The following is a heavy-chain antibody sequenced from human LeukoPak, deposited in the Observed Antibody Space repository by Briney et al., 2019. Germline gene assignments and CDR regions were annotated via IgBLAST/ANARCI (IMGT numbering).Heavy chain of an antibody. V-gene: IGHV4-39*01. D-gene: IGHD5-18*01. CDR1: GGSISSSSYY. CDR2: IYYSGST. CDR3: ANCGCSYGYMYFQH. Sequence: SETLSLTCTVSGGSISSSSYYWGWIRQPPGKGLEWIGSIYYSGSTYYNPSLKSRVTISVDTSKNQFSLKLSSVTAADTAVYYCANCGCSYGYMYFQHWGQGTLVTVSS. J-gene: IGHJ1*01.